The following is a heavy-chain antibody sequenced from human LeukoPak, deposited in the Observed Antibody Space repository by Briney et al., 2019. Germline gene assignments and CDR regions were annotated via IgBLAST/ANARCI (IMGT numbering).Heavy chain of an antibody. V-gene: IGHV4-38-2*02. D-gene: IGHD3-22*01. CDR2: IYHSGST. CDR3: ARIGYYDSSGYSQFDY. CDR1: GYSISSGYY. Sequence: SETLSLTCTVSGYSISSGYYWGWIRQPPGKGLEWIGSIYHSGSTYYNPSLKSRVTISVDTSKNQFSLKLSSVTAADTAVYYCARIGYYDSSGYSQFDYWGQGTLVTVSS. J-gene: IGHJ4*02.